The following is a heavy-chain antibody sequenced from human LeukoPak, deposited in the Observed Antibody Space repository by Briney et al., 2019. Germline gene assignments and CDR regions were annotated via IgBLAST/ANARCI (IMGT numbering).Heavy chain of an antibody. D-gene: IGHD3-10*01. V-gene: IGHV5-51*01. CDR2: IYPGDSDT. CDR1: GYRFSSNW. J-gene: IGHJ5*02. Sequence: RGESLKISCKGSGYRFSSNWIGWVRQMPGKGLEWTGIIYPGDSDTRYSPSFHGQVTISADKSNSTVYLLWSSLKASDTAMYYCARLGTSGSYHLDPWGQGTLVTVSS. CDR3: ARLGTSGSYHLDP.